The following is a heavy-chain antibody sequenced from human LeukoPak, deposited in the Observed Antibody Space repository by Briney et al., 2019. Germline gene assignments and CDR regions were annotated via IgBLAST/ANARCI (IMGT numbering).Heavy chain of an antibody. Sequence: SETLSLTCTVSGGYISSSSTYYWGWIRQPPGKGLEWIGSIYYSGSTYYNPSLKSRVTISVDTSKNQFSLKVTSVSAADTAMYYCARSLKISSGWFHNFDYWGQGTLVTVSS. CDR2: IYYSGST. J-gene: IGHJ4*02. D-gene: IGHD6-19*01. CDR1: GGYISSSSTYY. CDR3: ARSLKISSGWFHNFDY. V-gene: IGHV4-39*01.